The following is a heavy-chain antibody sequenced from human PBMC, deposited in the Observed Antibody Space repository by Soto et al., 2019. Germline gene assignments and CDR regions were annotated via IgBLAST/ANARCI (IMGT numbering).Heavy chain of an antibody. V-gene: IGHV1-8*01. CDR3: ARRAETNGWNGFGADKYYFDF. CDR2: MNPNTGDS. CDR1: GYTFTSYD. D-gene: IGHD1-1*01. Sequence: QVQLVQSGAEVRKPGASVKVSCEASGYTFTSYDIYWVRQATGQGLEWMGWMNPNTGDSGYAQKFKGRVTMTSDTSISAAHMELSSLTSEDTGVYYCARRAETNGWNGFGADKYYFDFWGQGTLVTVSS. J-gene: IGHJ4*02.